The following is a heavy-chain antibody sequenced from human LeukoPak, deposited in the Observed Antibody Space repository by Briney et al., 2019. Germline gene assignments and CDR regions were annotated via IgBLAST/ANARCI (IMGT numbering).Heavy chain of an antibody. J-gene: IGHJ4*02. CDR2: IWSDGSKT. D-gene: IGHD3-10*01. V-gene: IGHV3-33*06. CDR1: GLSFSNSG. Sequence: PGGSLRLSCAASGLSFSNSGMHWVRQAPGEGLEWVAMIWSDGSKTYYADSVKGRFTISRDNSKNTVYLQMNSLRAEDTAVYYCAKDKGVRYFDYWGQGTLVTVSS. CDR3: AKDKGVRYFDY.